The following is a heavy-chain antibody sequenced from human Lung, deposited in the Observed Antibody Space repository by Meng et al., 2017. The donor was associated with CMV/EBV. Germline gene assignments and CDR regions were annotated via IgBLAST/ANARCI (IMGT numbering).Heavy chain of an antibody. V-gene: IGHV3-30*04. Sequence: SCAASGFTFSSYAMHWVRQAPGKGLEWVAVISYDGSNKYYADSVKGRFTISRDNSKNTLYLQMNSLRAEDTAVYYCAREGYSYGFGGLFDYGGQGTXVT. CDR2: ISYDGSNK. CDR3: AREGYSYGFGGLFDY. J-gene: IGHJ4*02. D-gene: IGHD5-18*01. CDR1: GFTFSSYA.